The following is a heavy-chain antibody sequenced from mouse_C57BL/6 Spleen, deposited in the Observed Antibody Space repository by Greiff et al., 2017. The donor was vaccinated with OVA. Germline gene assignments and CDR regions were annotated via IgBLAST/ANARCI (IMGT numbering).Heavy chain of an antibody. Sequence: VQLQQSGPELVKPGASVKISCKASGYSFTGYYMNWVKQSPEKSLEWLGEINPSTGGTTYNQKFKAKATLTVDKSSSTAYMQLKSLTSEDSAVYYCARTGDYYGRGDYFDYWGQGTTLTVSS. V-gene: IGHV1-42*01. CDR3: ARTGDYYGRGDYFDY. CDR1: GYSFTGYY. J-gene: IGHJ2*01. D-gene: IGHD1-1*01. CDR2: INPSTGGT.